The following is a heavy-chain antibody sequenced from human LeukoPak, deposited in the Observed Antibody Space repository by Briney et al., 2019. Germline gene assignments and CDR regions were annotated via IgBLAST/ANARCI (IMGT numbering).Heavy chain of an antibody. CDR1: GGSISSSSYD. V-gene: IGHV4-39*07. Sequence: PSETLSLTCTVSGGSISSSSYDWTWIRQPPGKGLEWIGEIHHSGRTNYNPSLKSRITISADTSKKQFSLRLSSVTAADTAVYYCARGRSRVTIFGVALNWLDSWGQGNLVTVSS. J-gene: IGHJ5*01. CDR3: ARGRSRVTIFGVALNWLDS. D-gene: IGHD3-3*01. CDR2: IHHSGRT.